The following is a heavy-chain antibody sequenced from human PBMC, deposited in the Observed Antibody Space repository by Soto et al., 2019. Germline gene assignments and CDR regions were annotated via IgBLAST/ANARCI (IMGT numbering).Heavy chain of an antibody. J-gene: IGHJ4*02. CDR3: ARATGDRTFDF. V-gene: IGHV1-3*01. D-gene: IGHD7-27*01. CDR2: INAGYGNT. Sequence: ASVKVSCKASGYSFSRYTMHRVRQAPGQRLEWMGWINAGYGNTKSSQKFQDRVTISRDTSASTAYMELTSLTSEDTAVYSCARATGDRTFDFWGQGTLVTVSS. CDR1: GYSFSRYT.